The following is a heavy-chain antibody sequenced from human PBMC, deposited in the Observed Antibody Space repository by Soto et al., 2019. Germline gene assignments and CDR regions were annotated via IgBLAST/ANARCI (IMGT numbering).Heavy chain of an antibody. Sequence: SETLSLTCTVSGGSISSGGYYWSWIRQHPGKGLEWIGYIYYSGSTYYNPSLKSRVTISVDTSKNQFSLKLSSVTAADTAVYYCARDASRYYDSSGYYLSYWFDPWGQGTLVTVSS. V-gene: IGHV4-31*03. D-gene: IGHD3-22*01. CDR1: GGSISSGGYY. CDR2: IYYSGST. J-gene: IGHJ5*02. CDR3: ARDASRYYDSSGYYLSYWFDP.